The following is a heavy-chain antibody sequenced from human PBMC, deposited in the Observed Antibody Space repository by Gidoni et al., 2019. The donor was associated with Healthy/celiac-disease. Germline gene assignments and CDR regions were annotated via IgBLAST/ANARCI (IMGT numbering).Heavy chain of an antibody. Sequence: EVQLVESGGGLVQPGRSLRLSCAASGFTFDDYAMHWVRQAPGKGLEWVSGISWNSGSIGYADSVKGRFTISRDNAKNSLYLQMNSLRAEDTALYYCAKDAGFNYYDSDYYYYYGMDVWGQGTTVTVSS. CDR1: GFTFDDYA. D-gene: IGHD3-22*01. CDR3: AKDAGFNYYDSDYYYYYGMDV. CDR2: ISWNSGSI. V-gene: IGHV3-9*01. J-gene: IGHJ6*02.